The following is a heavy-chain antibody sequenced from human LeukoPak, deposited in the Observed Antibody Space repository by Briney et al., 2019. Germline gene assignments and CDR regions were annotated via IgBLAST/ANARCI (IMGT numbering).Heavy chain of an antibody. J-gene: IGHJ6*03. V-gene: IGHV1-69*05. D-gene: IGHD1-1*01. CDR2: TIPIFGTA. CDR1: GGTFSSYA. CDR3: ARLSRLGYTGYYCYYMDV. Sequence: ASVKVSCKASGGTFSSYAISWVRQAPGQGLEWMGGTIPIFGTANYAQKFQGRVTITTDESTSTAYMELSSLRSEDTAVYYCARLSRLGYTGYYCYYMDVWGKGTTVTVSS.